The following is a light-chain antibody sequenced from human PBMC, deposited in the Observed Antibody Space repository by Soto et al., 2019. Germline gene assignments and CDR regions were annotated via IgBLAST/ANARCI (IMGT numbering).Light chain of an antibody. V-gene: IGLV2-8*01. CDR3: SSYAGSNNFGV. Sequence: QSALTQPPSASGSPGQSVTISCTGTSSDVGGYKYVSWYQQHPGKAPKLMIFEVNKRPSGVPDRFSGSKSGNTASLTVSGLQAEDEADYYCSSYAGSNNFGVFGTGTKLTVL. CDR1: SSDVGGYKY. J-gene: IGLJ1*01. CDR2: EVN.